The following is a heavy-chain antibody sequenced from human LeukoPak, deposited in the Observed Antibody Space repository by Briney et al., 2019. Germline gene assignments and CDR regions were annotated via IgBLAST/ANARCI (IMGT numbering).Heavy chain of an antibody. V-gene: IGHV3-15*01. D-gene: IGHD3-3*01. CDR2: IKNKTGGGTT. J-gene: IGHJ4*02. Sequence: GGSIRLSCAPSGFTFSNAWMSWVRQAPGKGREWVGSIKNKTGGGTTDDAEPVKGRFTISRNDSKNTQYLQMNSLKTEDTAVYYWTTHDFWSGYYNFDYWGQGTLVTVSS. CDR1: GFTFSNAW. CDR3: TTHDFWSGYYNFDY.